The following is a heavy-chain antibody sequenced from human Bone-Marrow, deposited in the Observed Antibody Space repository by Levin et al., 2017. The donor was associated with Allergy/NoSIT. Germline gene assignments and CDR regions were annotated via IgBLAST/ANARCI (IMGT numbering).Heavy chain of an antibody. CDR2: ITWNRGKK. Sequence: PGGSLRLSCAVSGFNVDDYVMHWVRQAPGKGLEWVSGITWNRGKKDYADSVKGRFTISRDNAKNSLYLQMNSLRTEDTALYYCAKDISGDGSNFDHWGQGTLVTVSS. J-gene: IGHJ4*02. CDR3: AKDISGDGSNFDH. CDR1: GFNVDDYV. V-gene: IGHV3-9*01. D-gene: IGHD5-24*01.